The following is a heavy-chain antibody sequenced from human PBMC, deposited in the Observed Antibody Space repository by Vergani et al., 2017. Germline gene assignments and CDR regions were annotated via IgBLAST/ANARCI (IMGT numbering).Heavy chain of an antibody. CDR3: ARDGWAEYQLLPFDY. CDR1: GFTFSSYA. V-gene: IGHV3-30-3*01. Sequence: QVQLVESGGGVVQPGRSLRLSCAASGFTFSSYAMHWVRQAPGKGLEWVAVISYDGSNKYYADSVKGRFTISRDNSKNTLYLQMNSLRAEDTAVYYCARDGWAEYQLLPFDYWGQGTLVTVSS. J-gene: IGHJ4*02. CDR2: ISYDGSNK. D-gene: IGHD2-2*01.